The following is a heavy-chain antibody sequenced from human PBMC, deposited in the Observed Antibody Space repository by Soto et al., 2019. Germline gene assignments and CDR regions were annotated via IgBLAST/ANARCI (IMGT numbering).Heavy chain of an antibody. Sequence: GGSLRLSCAVSGFTVSNNYMTWVRQAPGKGLEWVSLIYSSGGTKYADSVRGRFTISRDNSKNTLYLQMNSLKVEDTAVYYCARDPPGIAASGSYNWGQGTLVTVSS. V-gene: IGHV3-53*01. D-gene: IGHD6-13*01. CDR2: IYSSGGT. CDR3: ARDPPGIAASGSYN. CDR1: GFTVSNNY. J-gene: IGHJ4*02.